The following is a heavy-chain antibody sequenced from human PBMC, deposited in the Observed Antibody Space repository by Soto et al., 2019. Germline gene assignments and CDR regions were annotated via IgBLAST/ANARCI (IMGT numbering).Heavy chain of an antibody. CDR1: GGTFRSYA. CDR3: ASGYCGGDCSFPPFFYYGMDV. J-gene: IGHJ6*02. CDR2: IIPIFETA. D-gene: IGHD2-21*02. Sequence: QVQLVQSGAEVRKPGSSVKVSCKASGGTFRSYAINWVRQAPGQGLEWMGGIIPIFETANYAQKFQGRVTISADESTNTAYMALSSLSSEDTAVYDCASGYCGGDCSFPPFFYYGMDVWGQGTSVTVSS. V-gene: IGHV1-69*01.